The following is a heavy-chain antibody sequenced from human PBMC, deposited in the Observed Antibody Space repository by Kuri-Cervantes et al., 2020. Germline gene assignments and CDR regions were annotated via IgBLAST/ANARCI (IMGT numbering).Heavy chain of an antibody. CDR2: ISWNSGSI. CDR1: GFTFDDYA. D-gene: IGHD4-17*01. J-gene: IGHJ4*02. CDR3: AKGGYGEVDY. Sequence: LSLTCAASGFTFDDYAMHWVRQAPGKGLEWVSGISWNSGSIGYADSVKGRFTISGDNAKNSLYLQMNSLRAEDTALYYCAKGGYGEVDYWGQGTLVTVSS. V-gene: IGHV3-9*01.